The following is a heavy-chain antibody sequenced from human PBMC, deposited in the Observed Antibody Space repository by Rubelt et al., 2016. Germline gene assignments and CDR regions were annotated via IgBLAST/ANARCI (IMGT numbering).Heavy chain of an antibody. V-gene: IGHV4-34*01. CDR3: ARGGSPQDTAMVFDY. CDR2: INHSGST. Sequence: VQLVESGGGLIQPGGSLRLSCAASGFTVSSNYMSWVRQAPGKGLEWIEEINHSGSTNYNPSLKSRVTISVDTSKNQFSLKLSSVTAADTAVYYCARGGSPQDTAMVFDYWGQGTLVTVSS. J-gene: IGHJ4*02. D-gene: IGHD5-18*01. CDR1: GFTVSSNY.